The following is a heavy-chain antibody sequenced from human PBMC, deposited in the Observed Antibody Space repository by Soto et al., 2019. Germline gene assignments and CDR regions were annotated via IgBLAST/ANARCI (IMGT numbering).Heavy chain of an antibody. V-gene: IGHV4-31*03. Sequence: QVQLQESGPGLVKPSQTLSLTCTVSGASISSGAYYWSWIRHHPGKGLEWIGFIYYSGSTYYNPSIKSRVTISVDTSKNQFSLKLSSVTAADTAVYYCARATGSGSTTPFDYWGQGTLVTVSS. CDR2: IYYSGST. J-gene: IGHJ4*02. CDR3: ARATGSGSTTPFDY. CDR1: GASISSGAYY. D-gene: IGHD3-22*01.